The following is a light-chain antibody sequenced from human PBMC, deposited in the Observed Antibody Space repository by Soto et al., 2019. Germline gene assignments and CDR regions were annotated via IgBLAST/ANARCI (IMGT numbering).Light chain of an antibody. Sequence: QSALTQPASVSGSPGQSITISCTGTSSDVGSYNLVSWYQQYPGKAPKLIIYEGSKRPSGVSNRFSGSKSGNTASLTISGFQAEDEADYYCCSYAGSSTYVFGGGTKLTVL. CDR1: SSDVGSYNL. V-gene: IGLV2-23*01. J-gene: IGLJ2*01. CDR2: EGS. CDR3: CSYAGSSTYV.